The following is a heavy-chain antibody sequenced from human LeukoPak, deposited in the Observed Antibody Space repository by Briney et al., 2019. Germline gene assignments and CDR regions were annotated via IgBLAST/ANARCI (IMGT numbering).Heavy chain of an antibody. CDR3: ARVRYYYGSGSYWYMDV. CDR1: GFTFSSYA. J-gene: IGHJ6*03. D-gene: IGHD3-10*01. CDR2: ISSNGGST. Sequence: GGSLRLSCAASGFTFSSYAMHWVRQAPGKGLEYVSAISSNGGSTYYANSVKGRFTISRDNSKNTLYLQMGSLRAEDMAVYYCARVRYYYGSGSYWYMDVWGKGTTVTISS. V-gene: IGHV3-64*01.